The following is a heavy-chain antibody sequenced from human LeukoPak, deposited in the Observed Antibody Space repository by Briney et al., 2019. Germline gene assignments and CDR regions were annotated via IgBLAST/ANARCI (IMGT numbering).Heavy chain of an antibody. J-gene: IGHJ6*03. D-gene: IGHD5-24*01. CDR2: IYTSGST. CDR3: ARHGRRDGYNYYYYYYMDV. CDR1: GGSISSYY. Sequence: SETLSLTCTVSGGSISSYYWSWLRQPPGKGLEWIGYIYTSGSTNYNPSLKSRVTISVDTSKNQISLKLSSVTAADTAVYYCARHGRRDGYNYYYYYYMDVWGKGTTVTVSS. V-gene: IGHV4-4*09.